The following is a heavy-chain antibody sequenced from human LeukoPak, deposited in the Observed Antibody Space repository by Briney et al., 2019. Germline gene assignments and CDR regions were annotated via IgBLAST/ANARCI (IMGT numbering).Heavy chain of an antibody. CDR3: ARGPYASGRYYWLDP. Sequence: SGTLSLTCAVSGGSISSTTNWWSWVRQPPGKGLEWIGEIHQSGSTNYNPSLKSRVTISVDKPKNQFSLKMTSVTAADTAVYYCARGPYASGRYYWLDPWGQGTLVTVSS. CDR2: IHQSGST. V-gene: IGHV4-4*02. CDR1: GGSISSTTNW. D-gene: IGHD3-10*01. J-gene: IGHJ5*02.